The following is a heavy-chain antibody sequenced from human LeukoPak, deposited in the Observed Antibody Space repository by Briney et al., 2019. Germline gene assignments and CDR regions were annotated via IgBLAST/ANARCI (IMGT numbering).Heavy chain of an antibody. CDR3: AKDTVSRYCSGGSCLGAMDV. CDR2: IQYSGRNK. Sequence: PGGSLRFSCAASGFSFSSYGMHWVCQAPGKGLEWVAFIQYSGRNKYYTDSVKGRFTISRDNSKNTLYLQMNSLRAEDTAVYYCAKDTVSRYCSGGSCLGAMDVWGQGTTVTVSS. D-gene: IGHD2-15*01. J-gene: IGHJ6*02. V-gene: IGHV3-30*02. CDR1: GFSFSSYG.